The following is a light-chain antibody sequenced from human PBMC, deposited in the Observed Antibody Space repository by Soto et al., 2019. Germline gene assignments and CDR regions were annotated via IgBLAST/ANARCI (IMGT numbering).Light chain of an antibody. CDR2: KAS. CDR1: QSISNS. CDR3: RQYVSYPVT. V-gene: IGKV1-5*03. Sequence: DIQMTQSPSTLSSSVGDRVTITCRASQSISNSLAWYQQKPGKAPNLLIYKASCLESGVPSRFSGSGSGTEFSLTISSLQPDDFATYYCRQYVSYPVTFGGGTKVEMK. J-gene: IGKJ4*01.